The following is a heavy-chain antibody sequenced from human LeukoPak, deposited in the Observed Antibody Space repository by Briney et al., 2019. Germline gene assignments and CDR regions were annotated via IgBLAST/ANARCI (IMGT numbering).Heavy chain of an antibody. CDR2: ISYDGSNK. D-gene: IGHD3-22*01. CDR3: ARDGPYYYDSSGYYYYFDY. Sequence: GRALRLSCVASGFTFSSYAMHWVRQAPGKGLEWVAVISYDGSNKYYADSVKGRFTISRDNSKNTLYLQMNSLRAEDTAVYYCARDGPYYYDSSGYYYYFDYWGQGTLVTVSS. J-gene: IGHJ4*02. CDR1: GFTFSSYA. V-gene: IGHV3-30*04.